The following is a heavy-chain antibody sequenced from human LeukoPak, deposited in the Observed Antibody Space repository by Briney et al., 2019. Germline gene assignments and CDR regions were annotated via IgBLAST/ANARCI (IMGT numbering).Heavy chain of an antibody. D-gene: IGHD3-22*01. CDR3: ARGPPYDSSGYYGDY. Sequence: ASVKVSCKASGYTFTSYDINWVRQATGQGLEWMGWMNPNSGNTGYAQNFQGRVTITRNTSITTAYMELSSLRSEDAAVYYCARGPPYDSSGYYGDYWGQGTLVTVSS. V-gene: IGHV1-8*03. CDR2: MNPNSGNT. J-gene: IGHJ4*02. CDR1: GYTFTSYD.